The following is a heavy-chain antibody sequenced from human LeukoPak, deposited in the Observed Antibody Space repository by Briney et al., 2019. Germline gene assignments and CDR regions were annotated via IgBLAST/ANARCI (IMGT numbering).Heavy chain of an antibody. CDR2: ISGSGATT. CDR1: GFTFSNYA. Sequence: GGSLRLSCAASGFTFSNYAMSWVRQAPGKGLEWVLAISGSGATTYYADSVKGRFATSGDTSKNTLYLQMNSLRAEDTAVYYCAKDLTVSPTTPDFWGQGTLVTVSS. J-gene: IGHJ4*02. D-gene: IGHD1-26*01. V-gene: IGHV3-23*01. CDR3: AKDLTVSPTTPDF.